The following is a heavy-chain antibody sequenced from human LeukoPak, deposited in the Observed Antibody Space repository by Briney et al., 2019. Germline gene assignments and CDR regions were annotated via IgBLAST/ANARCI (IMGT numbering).Heavy chain of an antibody. CDR1: GFTFSSYG. J-gene: IGHJ4*02. Sequence: PGRSLRLSCAASGFTFSSYGMHWVRQAPGKGLEWVAVIWYDGSNKYYADSVKGRFTISRDNSKNTLYLQMNSLRAEDTAVYYCARDGSTSPPFGYWGQGTLVTVSS. CDR3: ARDGSTSPPFGY. CDR2: IWYDGSNK. D-gene: IGHD2-2*01. V-gene: IGHV3-33*01.